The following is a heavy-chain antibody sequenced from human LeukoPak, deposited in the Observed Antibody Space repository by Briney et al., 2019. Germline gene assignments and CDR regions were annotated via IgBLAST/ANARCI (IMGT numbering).Heavy chain of an antibody. Sequence: GGSLRLSCEASGFTFSSYWMSWVRQAPGKGLEWVAVIWYDGSNKYYADSVKGRFTISRDNSKNTLYLQMNSLRAEDTAVYYCARVFIPGAHPIDYWGQGTLVTVSS. V-gene: IGHV3-33*08. CDR3: ARVFIPGAHPIDY. D-gene: IGHD1-26*01. CDR1: GFTFSSYW. CDR2: IWYDGSNK. J-gene: IGHJ4*02.